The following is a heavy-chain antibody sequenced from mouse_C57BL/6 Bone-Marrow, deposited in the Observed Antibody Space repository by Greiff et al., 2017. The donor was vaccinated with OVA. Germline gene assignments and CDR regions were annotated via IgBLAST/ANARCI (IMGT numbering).Heavy chain of an antibody. J-gene: IGHJ3*01. D-gene: IGHD1-1*01. V-gene: IGHV3-6*01. CDR1: GYSITSGYY. CDR2: ISYDGSN. Sequence: EVKLVESGPGLVKPSQSLSLTCSVTGYSITSGYYWNWIRQFPGNKLEWMGYISYDGSNNYNPSLKNRISITRDTSKNQFFLKLNSVTTEDTATYYCARGDYGSSYPFAYWGQGTLVTVSA. CDR3: ARGDYGSSYPFAY.